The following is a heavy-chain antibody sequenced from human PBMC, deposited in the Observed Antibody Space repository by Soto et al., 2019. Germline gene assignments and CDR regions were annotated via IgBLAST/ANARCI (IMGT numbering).Heavy chain of an antibody. D-gene: IGHD3-9*01. V-gene: IGHV4-39*01. CDR2: IYYSGST. Sequence: QLQLQESGPALVKPSETLSLTCTVSGGSISSSSYYWGWIRQPPGKGLEWMGSIYYSGSTYYNPSPKSRVTRSVDTFKNQFSRKLSSVTATETDVYYCARGFSYDIFRLDHWGQGTLVTVS. CDR3: ARGFSYDIFRLDH. CDR1: GGSISSSSYY. J-gene: IGHJ5*02.